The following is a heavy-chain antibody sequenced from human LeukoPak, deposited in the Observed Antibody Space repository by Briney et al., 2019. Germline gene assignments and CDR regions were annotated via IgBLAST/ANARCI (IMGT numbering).Heavy chain of an antibody. J-gene: IGHJ6*03. CDR3: ANDAFGEYYYMDV. CDR1: GFTFSSYG. Sequence: PGGSLRLSCAASGFTFSSYGVHWVRQAPGKGLEWVAVISYDGSNKYYADSVKGRFTISRDNSKNTLYLQMNSLRAEDTAVYYCANDAFGEYYYMDVWGKGTTVTVSS. CDR2: ISYDGSNK. V-gene: IGHV3-30*18. D-gene: IGHD3-10*01.